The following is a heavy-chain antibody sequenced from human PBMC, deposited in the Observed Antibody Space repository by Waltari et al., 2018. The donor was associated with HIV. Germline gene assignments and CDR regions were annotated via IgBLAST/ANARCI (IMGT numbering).Heavy chain of an antibody. CDR2: IIWTSGAI. D-gene: IGHD3-3*01. Sequence: EVQLVESGGGSVQPGRSLRLSCTASGITFHDYAIKWVRQPPGKVLECVSGIIWTSGAIAYADSVKGRFTISRENTKNSLFLQMISVRVEDTALYYCVKDGASTIFGVLNGMDVWGQGTTVTVSS. J-gene: IGHJ6*02. CDR3: VKDGASTIFGVLNGMDV. V-gene: IGHV3-9*01. CDR1: GITFHDYA.